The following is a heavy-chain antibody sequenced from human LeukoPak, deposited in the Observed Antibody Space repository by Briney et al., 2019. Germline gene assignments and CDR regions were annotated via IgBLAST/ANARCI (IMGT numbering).Heavy chain of an antibody. Sequence: ASATLSLTCAVYGGSFSGYYWSWIRQPPGKGLEWIGEINHSGSTNYNPSLKSRVTISVDTSKNQFSLKLSSVTAADTAVYYCARGRINSGYYRLRHWFDPWGQGTLVTVSS. CDR3: ARGRINSGYYRLRHWFDP. CDR2: INHSGST. V-gene: IGHV4-34*01. J-gene: IGHJ5*02. D-gene: IGHD3-22*01. CDR1: GGSFSGYY.